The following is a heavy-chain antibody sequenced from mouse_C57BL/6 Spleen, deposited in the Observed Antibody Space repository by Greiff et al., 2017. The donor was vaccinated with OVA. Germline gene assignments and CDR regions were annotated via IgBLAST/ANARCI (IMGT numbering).Heavy chain of an antibody. Sequence: VQLQQPGAELVKPGASVKMSCKASGYTFTSYWITWVKQRPGQGLEWIGDIYPGSGSTNYNEKFKSKATLTVDTSSSTAYMQLSSLTSEDSAVYYCARGGNYEGAMDYWGQGTSVTVSS. V-gene: IGHV1-55*01. CDR2: IYPGSGST. CDR3: ARGGNYEGAMDY. D-gene: IGHD2-1*01. J-gene: IGHJ4*01. CDR1: GYTFTSYW.